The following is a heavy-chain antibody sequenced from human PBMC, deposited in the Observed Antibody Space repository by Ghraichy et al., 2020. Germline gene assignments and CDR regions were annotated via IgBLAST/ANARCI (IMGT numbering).Heavy chain of an antibody. CDR3: AKVEYSTPGNCFDY. CDR1: GFSFSSDV. D-gene: IGHD6-13*01. J-gene: IGHJ4*02. Sequence: GGSLRLSCAGSGFSFSSDVMSWVRQAPGKGLEWVSGISGSGGSTYYADSVRGRFTISRDNSKNSLGLQMSSLRAEDTAVYFCAKVEYSTPGNCFDYWGQGTLVTVSS. V-gene: IGHV3-23*01. CDR2: ISGSGGST.